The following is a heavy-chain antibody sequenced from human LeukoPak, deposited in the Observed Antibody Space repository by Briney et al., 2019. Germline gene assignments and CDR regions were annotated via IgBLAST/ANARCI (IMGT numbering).Heavy chain of an antibody. J-gene: IGHJ5*02. CDR2: IYYSGSP. Sequence: SETLSLTCTVSVGSNSSSSYYWGWIRQPPGKGLEWIGSIYYSGSPYYHPSLKSRVTISVGTSKNQFSLKLSSVTAADTAVYYCATRIPREYSYDYVWFDPWGEGTLVTVSS. CDR1: VGSNSSSSYY. D-gene: IGHD5-18*01. CDR3: ATRIPREYSYDYVWFDP. V-gene: IGHV4-39*01.